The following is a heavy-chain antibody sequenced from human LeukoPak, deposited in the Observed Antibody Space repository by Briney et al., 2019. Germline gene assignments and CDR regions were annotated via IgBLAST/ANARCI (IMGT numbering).Heavy chain of an antibody. J-gene: IGHJ6*03. V-gene: IGHV4-61*02. CDR2: IYTSGNT. Sequence: SETLSLTCTVSGGSISSGGYYWSWIRQPAGKGLEWIGRIYTSGNTNYNPSLKSRATISVDTSKNQFSLELSSVTAADTAVYYCARVPYGSGFYYYYYMDVWGKGTTVTVSS. CDR3: ARVPYGSGFYYYYYMDV. CDR1: GGSISSGGYY. D-gene: IGHD3-10*01.